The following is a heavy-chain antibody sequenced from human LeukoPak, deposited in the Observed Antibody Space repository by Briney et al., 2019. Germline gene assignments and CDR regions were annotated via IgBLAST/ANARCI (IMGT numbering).Heavy chain of an antibody. Sequence: GGSLRLSCAASGFTVSSNYMSWVRQAPGKGLEWVSIYSGGSTYYADSVKGRFTISRDNSKNTLYLQMNSLRAEDTAVYYCAKDPSNGWFGDTPRHWGQGTLVTVSS. V-gene: IGHV3-66*02. CDR1: GFTVSSNY. D-gene: IGHD3-10*01. CDR3: AKDPSNGWFGDTPRH. CDR2: YSGGST. J-gene: IGHJ4*02.